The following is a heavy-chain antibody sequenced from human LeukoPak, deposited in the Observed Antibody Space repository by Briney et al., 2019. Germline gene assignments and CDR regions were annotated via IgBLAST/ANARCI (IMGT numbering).Heavy chain of an antibody. CDR1: GGSISGSSYY. D-gene: IGHD6-6*01. CDR2: IYYSGST. Sequence: SETLSLTCNVSGGSISGSSYYWGWIRQPLGKGLESIGSIYYSGSTYYDPSLKSRVTISVDTSKNQFSLKLSSVTAADTAVYYCARHGSSSLYYGMDVWGQGTTVAVSS. J-gene: IGHJ6*02. V-gene: IGHV4-39*01. CDR3: ARHGSSSLYYGMDV.